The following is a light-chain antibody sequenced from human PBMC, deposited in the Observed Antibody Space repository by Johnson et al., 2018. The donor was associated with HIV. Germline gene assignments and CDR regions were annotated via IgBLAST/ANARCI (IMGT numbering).Light chain of an antibody. V-gene: IGLV1-51*01. J-gene: IGLJ1*01. CDR2: DNN. CDR1: SSNIGNNY. CDR3: GTWDSSLSAYV. Sequence: QSVLTQPPSVSAAAGQKVTISCSGSSSNIGNNYVAWYQQVPGTAPKLLIYDNNKRPSGIPDRFSGSKSGTSATLGITGLQNGDEADYYCGTWDSSLSAYVFGTGTKVTVL.